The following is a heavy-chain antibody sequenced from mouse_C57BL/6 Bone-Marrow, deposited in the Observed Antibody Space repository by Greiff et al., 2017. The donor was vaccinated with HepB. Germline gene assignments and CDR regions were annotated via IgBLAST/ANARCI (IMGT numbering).Heavy chain of an antibody. CDR2: IDPETGGT. V-gene: IGHV1-15*01. J-gene: IGHJ1*03. Sequence: VQLQQSGAELVRPGASVTLSCKASGYTFTDYEMHWVKQTPVHGLEWIGAIDPETGGTAYNQKFKGKAILTADKSSSTAYMELRSLTSEDSAVYYCTRRTQCCYYGSSYGTGGWYFDVWGTGTTVTVSS. CDR1: GYTFTDYE. CDR3: TRRTQCCYYGSSYGTGGWYFDV. D-gene: IGHD1-1*01.